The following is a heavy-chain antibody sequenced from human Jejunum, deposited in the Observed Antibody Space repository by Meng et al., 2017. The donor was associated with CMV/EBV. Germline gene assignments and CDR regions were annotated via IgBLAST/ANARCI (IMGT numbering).Heavy chain of an antibody. J-gene: IGHJ4*02. CDR1: GGPVSSNSYY. V-gene: IGHV4-39*01. CDR3: VVGSNFDY. Sequence: LPCTVSGGPVSSNSYYWAWIRQPPGKGLEWIGTFYYSGSTYSNPSLKSRVTISVDTSKNQFSLKLSSVTATDTALYYCVVGSNFDYWGQGILVTVSS. D-gene: IGHD1-26*01. CDR2: FYYSGST.